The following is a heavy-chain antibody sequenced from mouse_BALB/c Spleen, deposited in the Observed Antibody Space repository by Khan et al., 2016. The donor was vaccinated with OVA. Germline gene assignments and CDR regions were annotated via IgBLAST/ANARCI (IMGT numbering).Heavy chain of an antibody. J-gene: IGHJ2*01. D-gene: IGHD1-2*01. Sequence: EVQLQESGPGLVKPSQSLSLTCTVTGYSITSGYGWNWIRQFPGNKLEWMGYISYSGSTNYNPSLTSLISITPDTSKNQFFLQLNSVTTEDTATYYCARTARIKYWGQGTTLTVSS. CDR1: GYSITSGYG. V-gene: IGHV3-2*02. CDR3: ARTARIKY. CDR2: ISYSGST.